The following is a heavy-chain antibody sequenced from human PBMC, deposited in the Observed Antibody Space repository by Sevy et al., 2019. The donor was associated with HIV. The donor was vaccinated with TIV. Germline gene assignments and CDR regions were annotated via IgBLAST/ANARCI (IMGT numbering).Heavy chain of an antibody. Sequence: ASVKVSCKASGYTFTSQYMHWVRQAPGQGLEWMGIINPRGGSTSYAQKFQGRVTMTRDTSTSTVYMELSSLRSEDTAVYYWARDSDNYDILTGYYPFDYWGQGTLVTVSS. J-gene: IGHJ4*02. V-gene: IGHV1-46*01. CDR3: ARDSDNYDILTGYYPFDY. CDR2: INPRGGST. D-gene: IGHD3-9*01. CDR1: GYTFTSQY.